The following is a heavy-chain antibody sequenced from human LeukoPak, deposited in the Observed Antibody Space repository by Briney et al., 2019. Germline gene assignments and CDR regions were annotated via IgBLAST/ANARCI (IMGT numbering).Heavy chain of an antibody. D-gene: IGHD6-6*01. CDR1: GFTFSSYA. V-gene: IGHV3-74*01. CDR2: INSDGSST. CDR3: ARRSMAAPGLRY. Sequence: GGSLRLSCAASGFTFSSYAMSWVRQAPGKGLVWVSRINSDGSSTSYADSVRGRFTISRDNAKNTLYLQMNSLRAEDTAVYYCARRSMAAPGLRYWGQGTLVTVSS. J-gene: IGHJ4*02.